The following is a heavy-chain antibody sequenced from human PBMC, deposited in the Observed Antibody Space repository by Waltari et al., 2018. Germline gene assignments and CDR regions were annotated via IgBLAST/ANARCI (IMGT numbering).Heavy chain of an antibody. J-gene: IGHJ4*02. CDR2: INSGGSSI. CDR3: VLPDRSSWAHFDY. Sequence: EVQLVESGGGLVQPGGSVRLSCAASGLTFSGNWMHWVRQAPGKGLVWVSRINSGGSSITYADFVKGRFSMSRDKAKNTLYLQMDSLRAEDTAVYYCVLPDRSSWAHFDYWGQGTLVTVSS. V-gene: IGHV3-74*03. CDR1: GLTFSGNW. D-gene: IGHD6-13*01.